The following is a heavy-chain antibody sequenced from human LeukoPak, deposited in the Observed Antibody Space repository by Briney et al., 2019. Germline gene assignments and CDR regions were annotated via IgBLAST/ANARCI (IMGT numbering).Heavy chain of an antibody. CDR2: IKQDGSEK. V-gene: IGHV3-7*03. CDR3: AIHPPGSSSWYRVGY. J-gene: IGHJ4*02. D-gene: IGHD6-13*01. Sequence: GGSLRLSCAASGFTFSSYWMSWVRQAPGKGLEWVANIKQDGSEKYYVDSVKGRFTISRDNAKNSLYLQMNSLRAEDTAVYYCAIHPPGSSSWYRVGYWGQGTLVTVSS. CDR1: GFTFSSYW.